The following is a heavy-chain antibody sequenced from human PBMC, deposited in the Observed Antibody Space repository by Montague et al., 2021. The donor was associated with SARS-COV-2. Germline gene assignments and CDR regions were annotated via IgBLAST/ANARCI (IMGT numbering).Heavy chain of an antibody. J-gene: IGHJ2*01. CDR1: GGSISSSYY. Sequence: SETLSLTCIVSGGSISSSYYWGWIRQPPGKGLEWIGSIYYSGSTYYNPSLKSRVTISVDTSKNQFSLKLSSVTAADTAVYYCARLDRDITIFGVFGGYFDLWGRGTLVTVSS. CDR3: ARLDRDITIFGVFGGYFDL. D-gene: IGHD3-3*01. CDR2: IYYSGST. V-gene: IGHV4-39*01.